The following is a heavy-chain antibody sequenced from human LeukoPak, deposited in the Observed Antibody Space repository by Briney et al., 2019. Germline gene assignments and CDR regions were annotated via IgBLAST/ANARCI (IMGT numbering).Heavy chain of an antibody. CDR2: VSLAGRT. V-gene: IGHV4-59*12. CDR1: GGSIRSYY. CDR3: SRESGPFCPFGH. Sequence: KPSETLSLTCTVSGGSIRSYYWSWVRQPPGGGLEWIGEVSLAGRTRYNPSLKNRVNISIDESKNHLYLNLASVTAADTAVYYCSRESGPFCPFGHWGQGTLVAVT. D-gene: IGHD1-26*01. J-gene: IGHJ4*02.